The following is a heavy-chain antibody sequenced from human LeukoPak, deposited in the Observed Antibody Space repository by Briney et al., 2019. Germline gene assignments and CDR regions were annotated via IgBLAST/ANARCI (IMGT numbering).Heavy chain of an antibody. V-gene: IGHV4-59*11. J-gene: IGHJ4*02. Sequence: PSETLSLTCTVSGGSISSHFWSWVRQPPGKGLEWIGSIYYTGSTNYNLSLKNRITMSVDTSKNQFSLKLSSVTAADTAVYYCARSYNSGSYYPYYFDYWGQGTLVTVSS. CDR3: ARSYNSGSYYPYYFDY. D-gene: IGHD3-10*01. CDR1: GGSISSHF. CDR2: IYYTGST.